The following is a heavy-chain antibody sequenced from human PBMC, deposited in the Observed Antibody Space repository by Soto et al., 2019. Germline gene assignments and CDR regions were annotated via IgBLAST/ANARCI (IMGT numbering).Heavy chain of an antibody. CDR3: ARHPSDFWFDP. Sequence: SETLSLTCTVSGGSISSSSYFWGWIRQPPGKGLEWIGSIYYSGSTYYNPSLKSRVTVSVDTSKNQFSLKLSSVTAADTAVYYCARHPSDFWFDPWGQGTLVTVAS. V-gene: IGHV4-39*01. CDR2: IYYSGST. J-gene: IGHJ5*02. D-gene: IGHD2-21*02. CDR1: GGSISSSSYF.